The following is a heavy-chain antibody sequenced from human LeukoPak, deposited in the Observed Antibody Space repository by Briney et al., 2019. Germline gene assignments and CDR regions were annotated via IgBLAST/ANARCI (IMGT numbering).Heavy chain of an antibody. Sequence: GRSLRLSCAASGSTFDDYAMYWVRQAPGKGLEWVSSISWNSGTIGYADSVKGRFTISRDNAKNSLYLQMNSLRAEDTALYYCAKARVHSGTFFDYWGQGTLVTVSS. CDR3: AKARVHSGTFFDY. J-gene: IGHJ4*02. D-gene: IGHD2-2*01. CDR2: ISWNSGTI. CDR1: GSTFDDYA. V-gene: IGHV3-9*01.